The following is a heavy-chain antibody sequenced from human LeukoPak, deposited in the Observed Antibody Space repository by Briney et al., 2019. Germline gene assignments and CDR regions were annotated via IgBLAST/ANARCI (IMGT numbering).Heavy chain of an antibody. J-gene: IGHJ5*02. D-gene: IGHD6-6*01. CDR1: GYTFTGYY. Sequence: ASVNVSCKASGYTFTGYYMHWVRQAPGQGLEWMGWINPNSGGTSYAQKFQGRVTMTRDTSISTVYMELSRLRSDDTAVYYCTRLKSTISSGWFDPWGQGTLVTVSS. CDR3: TRLKSTISSGWFDP. V-gene: IGHV1-2*02. CDR2: INPNSGGT.